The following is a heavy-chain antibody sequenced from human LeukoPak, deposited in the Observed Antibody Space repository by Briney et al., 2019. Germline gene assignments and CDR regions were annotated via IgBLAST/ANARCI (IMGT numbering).Heavy chain of an antibody. Sequence: GGSLRLSCAASGFTFSDAWMSWVRQAPGKGLEWVGHIKSKTDGGTTDYAAPVKGRFTISRDDSKSTLYLQMNRLKTEDTALYYCTTLPRWEPPSADWGQGTLVTVSS. J-gene: IGHJ4*02. CDR2: IKSKTDGGTT. D-gene: IGHD1-26*01. CDR3: TTLPRWEPPSAD. V-gene: IGHV3-15*01. CDR1: GFTFSDAW.